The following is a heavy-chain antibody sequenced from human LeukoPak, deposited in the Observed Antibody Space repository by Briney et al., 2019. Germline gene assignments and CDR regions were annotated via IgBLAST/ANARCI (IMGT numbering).Heavy chain of an antibody. V-gene: IGHV3-74*01. D-gene: IGHD3-3*01. CDR3: ARELYDFWSGYIALIGY. CDR1: GFTFSSYW. Sequence: GGSLRLSCAASGFTFSSYWMHWVRQAPGKGLVWVSRINTDGSSTSYADSVKGRFTISRDNAKNTLYLQMNSLRAEDTAVYYCARELYDFWSGYIALIGYWGQGTLVTVSS. J-gene: IGHJ4*02. CDR2: INTDGSST.